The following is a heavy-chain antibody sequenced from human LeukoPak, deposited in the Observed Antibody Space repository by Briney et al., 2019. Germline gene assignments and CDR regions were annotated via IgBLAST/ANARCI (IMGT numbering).Heavy chain of an antibody. D-gene: IGHD6-13*01. V-gene: IGHV4-59*01. J-gene: IGHJ6*03. CDR3: ARFVDSSPNYYYYYYMDV. Sequence: KPSETLSLTCTVSGGSISSYYWSWIRQPPGKGLEWIGYIYYSGSTNYNPSLKSRVTTSVGTSKNQFSLKLSSVTAADTAVYYCARFVDSSPNYYYYYYMDVWGKGTTVTVSS. CDR1: GGSISSYY. CDR2: IYYSGST.